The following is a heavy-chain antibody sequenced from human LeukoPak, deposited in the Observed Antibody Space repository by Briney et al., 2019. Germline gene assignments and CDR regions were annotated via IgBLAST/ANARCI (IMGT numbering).Heavy chain of an antibody. CDR1: GFTFSSYA. Sequence: GESLKISCAASGFTFSSYAMSWVRQAPGKGLEWVSAISGSGGSTYYADSVKGRFTISRDNSKNTLYLQMNSLRAEDTAVYYCAKDYYDSSGYYSPFDYWGQGTLVTVSS. CDR3: AKDYYDSSGYYSPFDY. CDR2: ISGSGGST. V-gene: IGHV3-23*01. J-gene: IGHJ4*02. D-gene: IGHD3-22*01.